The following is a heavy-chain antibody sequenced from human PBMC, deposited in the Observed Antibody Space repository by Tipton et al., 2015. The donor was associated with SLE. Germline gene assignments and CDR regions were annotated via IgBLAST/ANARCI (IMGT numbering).Heavy chain of an antibody. J-gene: IGHJ3*01. Sequence: SLRLSCAASGFTFSSYSMNWVRQAPGKGLEWVSYISSSSTIYYADSVKDRFTISRDNATNTLYLQMNSLRAEGTAGYYCAIDRDYYDSSGYPPIDSFDFCGQVTIVTVSS. V-gene: IGHV3-48*04. CDR1: GFTFSSYS. CDR3: AIDRDYYDSSGYPPIDSFDF. CDR2: ISSSSTI. D-gene: IGHD3-22*01.